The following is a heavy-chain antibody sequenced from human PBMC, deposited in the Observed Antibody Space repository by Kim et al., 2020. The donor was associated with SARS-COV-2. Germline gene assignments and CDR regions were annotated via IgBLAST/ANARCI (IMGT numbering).Heavy chain of an antibody. CDR3: AGAADFWGGYNYMDV. D-gene: IGHD3-3*01. J-gene: IGHJ6*03. V-gene: IGHV1-69*01. Sequence: QKFQGRVTITADESTSTAYMELSSLRSEDTAVYYCAGAADFWGGYNYMDVWGKGTTVTVSS.